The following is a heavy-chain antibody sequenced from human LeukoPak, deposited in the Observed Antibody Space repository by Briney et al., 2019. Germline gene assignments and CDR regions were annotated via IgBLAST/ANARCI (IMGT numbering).Heavy chain of an antibody. CDR2: MNPNSGNT. Sequence: VASVKVSCKASGGTFSSYDINWVRQATGQGLEWMGWMNPNSGNTGYAQKFQGRVTITRNTSISTAYMELSSLRSEDTAVYYCARGRGLTTVTHYYYYYYMDVWGKGTTVTVSS. V-gene: IGHV1-8*03. D-gene: IGHD4-17*01. CDR1: GGTFSSYD. J-gene: IGHJ6*03. CDR3: ARGRGLTTVTHYYYYYYMDV.